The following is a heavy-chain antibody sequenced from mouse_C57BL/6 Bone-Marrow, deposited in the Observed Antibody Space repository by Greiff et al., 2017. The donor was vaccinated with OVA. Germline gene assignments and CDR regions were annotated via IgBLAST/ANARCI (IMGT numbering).Heavy chain of an antibody. J-gene: IGHJ1*03. D-gene: IGHD3-2*01. V-gene: IGHV1-39*01. CDR2: INPNYGTT. CDR3: ARGETGKNWYFDV. Sequence: VQLQQSGPELVKPGASVKISCKASGYSFTDYNMNWVKQSNGKSLEWIGVINPNYGTTSYNQKFKGKATLTVNQSSSTAYMQLNSLTSENSAVYYCARGETGKNWYFDVWGTGTTVTVSS. CDR1: GYSFTDYN.